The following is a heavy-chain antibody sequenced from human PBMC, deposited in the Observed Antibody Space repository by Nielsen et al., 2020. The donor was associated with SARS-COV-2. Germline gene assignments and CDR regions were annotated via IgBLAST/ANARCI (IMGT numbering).Heavy chain of an antibody. Sequence: GGSLRLSCAVSGFNVSQNYMSWVRQAPGMRLEWLSMFYSGFGISYADSVKGRFTISRDNSKNTLYLQMYSLRVEDTAMYYCARSNLPSGFRAFDMWGQGTMVTVSS. D-gene: IGHD4-11*01. CDR1: GFNVSQNY. V-gene: IGHV3-53*01. CDR2: FYSGFGI. CDR3: ARSNLPSGFRAFDM. J-gene: IGHJ3*02.